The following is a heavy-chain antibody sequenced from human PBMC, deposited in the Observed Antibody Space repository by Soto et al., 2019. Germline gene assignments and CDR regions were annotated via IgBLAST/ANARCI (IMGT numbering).Heavy chain of an antibody. CDR2: IYYTGSS. CDR1: GGSISSTSHY. Sequence: QLQLQESGPGLVKPSETLSLTCSVSGGSISSTSHYWGWFRQPPGKGLEWIGSIYYTGSSFYHPLLKSRVTMSVDTSNNHFSLKLSSVTASDTALYYCARHPFRGCMDYWGPGTLVSFSS. CDR3: ARHPFRGCMDY. V-gene: IGHV4-39*01. J-gene: IGHJ4*01. D-gene: IGHD2-15*01.